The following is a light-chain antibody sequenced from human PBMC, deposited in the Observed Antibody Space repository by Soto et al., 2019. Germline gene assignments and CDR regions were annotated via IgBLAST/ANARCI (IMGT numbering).Light chain of an antibody. CDR2: DTS. CDR3: QQYSIWRT. V-gene: IGKV3D-15*01. J-gene: IGKJ1*01. Sequence: IVLTQSPATLSVSPGERATLSCRASQSVGTNLAWFQQKPGQAPRLLISDTSNRATGIPARFSGSGSGTEFTLTISGLQSEDFAVYYCQQYSIWRTFGQGTKVDIK. CDR1: QSVGTN.